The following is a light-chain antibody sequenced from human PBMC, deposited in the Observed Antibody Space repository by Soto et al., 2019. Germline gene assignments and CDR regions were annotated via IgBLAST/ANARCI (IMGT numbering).Light chain of an antibody. CDR3: QQYYDLWT. V-gene: IGKV3-15*01. Sequence: ERVMTQSPATLSVSPGERVALSCRASQSVVDNLAWYQQKPGQAPRLLIYGTSTRATGIPARFSGSGSGTEFTLTISSLQSEDFAVYYCQQYYDLWTFGQGTKVEIK. CDR2: GTS. CDR1: QSVVDN. J-gene: IGKJ1*01.